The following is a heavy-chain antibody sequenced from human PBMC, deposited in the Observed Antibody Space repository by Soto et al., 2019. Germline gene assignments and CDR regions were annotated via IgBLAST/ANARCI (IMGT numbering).Heavy chain of an antibody. V-gene: IGHV3-7*03. CDR1: GFTFSGYG. CDR2: IKHDGSEP. J-gene: IGHJ6*02. Sequence: EVQLVESGGGLVQPGGSLRLSCAASGFTFSGYGMSWVRQAPGKGLEWVSNIKHDGSEPFYVDSVKGRFTISRDNAKNTPYLQIICLRAEPTAAYSWARVDVWGQGTTVTVSS. CDR3: ARVDV.